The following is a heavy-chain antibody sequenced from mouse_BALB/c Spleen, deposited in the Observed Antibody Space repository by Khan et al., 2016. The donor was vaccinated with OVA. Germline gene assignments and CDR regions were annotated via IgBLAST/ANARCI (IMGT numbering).Heavy chain of an antibody. CDR1: GFTFSSYG. V-gene: IGHV5-6*01. CDR3: ARQGYGGGFAY. Sequence: EVELVESGGDLVKPGGSLKLSCAASGFTFSSYGMSWVRQTPDKRLEWVAIIISGDIYTYYPDSVKGRFTISRDNAKNTLYLQMSSVKSEDTAMYYCARQGYGGGFAYWGQETLVTVSA. J-gene: IGHJ3*01. CDR2: IISGDIYT. D-gene: IGHD1-1*01.